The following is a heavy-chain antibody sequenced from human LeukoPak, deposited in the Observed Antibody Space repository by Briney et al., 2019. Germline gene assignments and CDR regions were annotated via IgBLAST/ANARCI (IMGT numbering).Heavy chain of an antibody. CDR2: FYSGSST. CDR1: GFTVSSRY. Sequence: PGGSLRLSCAASGFTVSSRYISWVRQAPGKGLEWVSNFYSGSSTFYADSVKGRFTISRDNSKNTLYLQMNSLRAEDTAVYYCARGWSELDSWGQGTLVTVSS. J-gene: IGHJ4*02. CDR3: ARGWSELDS. V-gene: IGHV3-66*01. D-gene: IGHD2-15*01.